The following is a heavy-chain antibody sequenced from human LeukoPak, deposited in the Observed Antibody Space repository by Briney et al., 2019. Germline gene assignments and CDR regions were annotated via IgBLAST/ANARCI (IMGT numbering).Heavy chain of an antibody. J-gene: IGHJ4*02. D-gene: IGHD5-18*01. CDR1: GASVTSYY. CDR2: ISYNERM. V-gene: IGHV4-59*02. Sequence: SETLSLTCSVSGASVTSYYWNWVRQRPGKGLEWIGYISYNERMDYGPTLKSRVTMSLDTSKNQFSLKLSSVTAADTAVYYCAREKYSYGSLDYWGQGTLVTVSS. CDR3: AREKYSYGSLDY.